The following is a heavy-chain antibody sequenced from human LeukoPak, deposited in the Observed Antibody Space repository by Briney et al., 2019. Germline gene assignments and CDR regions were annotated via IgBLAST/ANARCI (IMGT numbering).Heavy chain of an antibody. V-gene: IGHV1-46*01. Sequence: ASVKVSCKASGYTFTSYYMHLVRQAPGQGLEWMGVINPSGGSTSYAQKFQGRGTMTRDMSTSTVYMELSSLRSEDTAVYYCARGGGQTSRYYYGSGSYGPDDYWGQGTLVTVSS. CDR1: GYTFTSYY. CDR2: INPSGGST. J-gene: IGHJ4*02. CDR3: ARGGGQTSRYYYGSGSYGPDDY. D-gene: IGHD3-10*01.